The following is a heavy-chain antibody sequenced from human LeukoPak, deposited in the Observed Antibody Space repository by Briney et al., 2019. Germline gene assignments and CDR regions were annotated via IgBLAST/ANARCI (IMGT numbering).Heavy chain of an antibody. CDR3: TRARRRGMVYANYVVY. CDR2: IRSKAYGGTT. V-gene: IGHV3-49*04. CDR1: GFTFGDYA. J-gene: IGHJ4*02. Sequence: PGGSLRLSCTASGFTFGDYAMSWVRQAPGKGLEWVGFIRSKAYGGTTEYAASVKGRFTISRDDSKSIAYLQMNSLKTEDTAVYYCTRARRRGMVYANYVVYWGQGTLVTVSS. D-gene: IGHD2-8*01.